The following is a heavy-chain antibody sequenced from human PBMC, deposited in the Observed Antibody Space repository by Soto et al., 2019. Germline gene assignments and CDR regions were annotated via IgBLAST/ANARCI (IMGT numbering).Heavy chain of an antibody. D-gene: IGHD1-1*01. J-gene: IGHJ4*02. Sequence: SETLSLTCTVSGGSISGFYWSWIRQSPGKGLEWIGYIYDGDSTNYNPSLKSRVTISVDTSKNQFSLKMSSVTAADTAVHYCARLATRYYFDYWGQGTLVTVSS. CDR2: IYDGDST. CDR1: GGSISGFY. CDR3: ARLATRYYFDY. V-gene: IGHV4-59*01.